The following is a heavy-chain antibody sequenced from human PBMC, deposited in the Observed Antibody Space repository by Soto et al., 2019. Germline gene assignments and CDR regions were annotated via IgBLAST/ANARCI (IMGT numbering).Heavy chain of an antibody. CDR2: IYYSGST. J-gene: IGHJ6*02. CDR1: GGSISSRSYY. V-gene: IGHV4-39*07. D-gene: IGHD3-10*01. CDR3: ARGYYYGSGSYYLDYYYYGMDV. Sequence: TSETLSLTCTVSGGSISSRSYYWGWIRQPPGKGLEWIGSIYYSGSTYYNPSLKSRVTISVDTSKNQFSLKLSSVTAADTAVYYCARGYYYGSGSYYLDYYYYGMDVWGQGTTVTVSS.